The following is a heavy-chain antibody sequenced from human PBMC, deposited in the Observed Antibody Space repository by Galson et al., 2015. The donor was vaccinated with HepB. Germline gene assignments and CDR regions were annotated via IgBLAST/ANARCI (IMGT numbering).Heavy chain of an antibody. CDR2: IYWDDDK. V-gene: IGHV2-5*02. CDR3: AHRRDYGDYVWYLDY. Sequence: PALVKPTQTLTPTCTFSGFSLSTSGVGVGWIRQPPGKALEWLALIYWDDDKRYSPSLKSRLTITKDTSKNQVVLTMTNMDPVDTATYYCAHRRDYGDYVWYLDYWGQGTLVTVSS. J-gene: IGHJ4*02. CDR1: GFSLSTSGVG. D-gene: IGHD4-17*01.